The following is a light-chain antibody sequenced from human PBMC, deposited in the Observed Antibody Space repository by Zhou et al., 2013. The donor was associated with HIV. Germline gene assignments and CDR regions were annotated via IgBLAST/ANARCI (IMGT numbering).Light chain of an antibody. CDR3: QQYYDYPRT. V-gene: IGKV1-6*01. Sequence: IQMTQSPSPLSASVGDRVTITCRASQSISTYLHWYQQRPGKAPKLLIYLASNLHSGVPSRFSGSGSGTDFSLTISCLQSDDFATYYCQQYYDYPRTFGQGTSVEI. J-gene: IGKJ1*01. CDR1: QSISTY. CDR2: LAS.